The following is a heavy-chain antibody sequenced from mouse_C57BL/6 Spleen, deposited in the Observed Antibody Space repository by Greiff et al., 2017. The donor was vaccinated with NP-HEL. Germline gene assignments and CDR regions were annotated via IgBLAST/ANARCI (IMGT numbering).Heavy chain of an antibody. CDR2: IYPGSGSP. J-gene: IGHJ4*01. Sequence: QVQLQQPGAELVKPGASVKMSCKASGYTFTSYWLTWVKQRPGQGLEWIGDIYPGSGSPNYNEKFKSKATLTVDTSSSTAYMQLSSLTSEDSAVYHCARRNPYYYAMDYWGQGTSVTVSS. CDR1: GYTFTSYW. V-gene: IGHV1-55*01. CDR3: ARRNPYYYAMDY.